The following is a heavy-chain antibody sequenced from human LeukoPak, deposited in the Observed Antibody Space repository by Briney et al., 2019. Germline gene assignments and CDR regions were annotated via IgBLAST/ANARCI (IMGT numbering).Heavy chain of an antibody. CDR2: IKQDGSEK. CDR3: ARVSSSEYYYDSSGYYDDY. J-gene: IGHJ4*02. V-gene: IGHV3-7*03. Sequence: RPGGSLRLSCAASGFTFSSYWMSWVRQAPGKGLEWVANIKQDGSEKYYVDSVKGRFTISRDNAKNSLYLQMNSLRAEDTAVYYCARVSSSEYYYDSSGYYDDYWGQGTLVTVSS. CDR1: GFTFSSYW. D-gene: IGHD3-22*01.